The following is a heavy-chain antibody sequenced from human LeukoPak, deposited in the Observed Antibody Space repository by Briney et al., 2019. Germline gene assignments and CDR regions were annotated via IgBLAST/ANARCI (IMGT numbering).Heavy chain of an antibody. CDR3: ARENHTPRGYCSSTSCSDYYMDV. V-gene: IGHV3-48*01. Sequence: PGGSLRLSCAASGFTFSDYSMNWVRQAPGKGLEWVAYIGSSTSAIYYTDSVKGRFTISRDNAKNSLYLQMKSLRAEDTAVYYCARENHTPRGYCSSTSCSDYYMDVWGKGTTVTVSS. J-gene: IGHJ6*03. CDR2: IGSSTSAI. D-gene: IGHD2-2*01. CDR1: GFTFSDYS.